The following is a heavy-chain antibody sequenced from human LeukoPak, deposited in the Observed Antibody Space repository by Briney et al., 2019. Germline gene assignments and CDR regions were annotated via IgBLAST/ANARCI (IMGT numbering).Heavy chain of an antibody. CDR3: AREGLGQLNAFDI. CDR1: GYTFTGYY. V-gene: IGHV1-2*02. Sequence: ASVKVSCKASGYTFTGYYMHWVRQAPGQGLEWMGWINPNSGGTNYAQKFQGRVTMTRDTSISTAYMELSRLRSDGTAVYYCAREGLGQLNAFDIWGQGTMVTVSS. D-gene: IGHD2-2*01. CDR2: INPNSGGT. J-gene: IGHJ3*02.